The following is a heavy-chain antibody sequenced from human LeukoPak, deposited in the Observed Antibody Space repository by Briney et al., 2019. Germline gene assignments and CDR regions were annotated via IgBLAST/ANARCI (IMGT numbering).Heavy chain of an antibody. J-gene: IGHJ4*02. Sequence: PSETLSLTCTVSGFSISSGHYWGWVRQPPGTGLEWIGSVYQSGTTYYNPSLKSRVTTSVDMSKNQFSLRLRPVTAADTAVYYCARIFIRNGYSSYFDCWGQGTLVTVSS. CDR3: ARIFIRNGYSSYFDC. V-gene: IGHV4-38-2*02. CDR1: GFSISSGHY. CDR2: VYQSGTT. D-gene: IGHD5-18*01.